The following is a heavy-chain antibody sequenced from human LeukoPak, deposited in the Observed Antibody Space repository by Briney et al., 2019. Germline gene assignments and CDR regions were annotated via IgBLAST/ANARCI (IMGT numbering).Heavy chain of an antibody. CDR2: IVPVLVST. D-gene: IGHD5-24*01. CDR3: ATGTGGYNEH. V-gene: IGHV1-69*04. Sequence: GSSVRVSCKGSGGTLSNTVITWVRQAPGQGLEWMGRIVPVLVSTNYAPQFHARVTITADKSTNTAYMDLSSLTSEDTAVYFCATGTGGYNEHWGQGTLVTVSS. J-gene: IGHJ4*02. CDR1: GGTLSNTV.